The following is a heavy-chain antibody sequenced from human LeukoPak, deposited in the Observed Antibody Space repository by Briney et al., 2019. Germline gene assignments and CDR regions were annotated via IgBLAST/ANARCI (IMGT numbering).Heavy chain of an antibody. CDR3: AARPGPGNYYFDY. Sequence: PSQTLSLTCTVSGGSISSGDYYWSWIRQPPGKGLEWIGYIYYSGSTYYNPSLKSRVTISVDTSKNQFPLKLSSVTAADTAVYYCAARPGPGNYYFDYWGQGTLVTVSS. CDR2: IYYSGST. V-gene: IGHV4-30-4*01. D-gene: IGHD1-7*01. CDR1: GGSISSGDYY. J-gene: IGHJ4*02.